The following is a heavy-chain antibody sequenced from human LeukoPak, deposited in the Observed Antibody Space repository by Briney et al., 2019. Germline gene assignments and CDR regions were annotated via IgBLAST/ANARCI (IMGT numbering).Heavy chain of an antibody. D-gene: IGHD5-12*01. CDR1: GFTFSSYS. Sequence: GGSLGLSCAASGFTFSSYSMNWVRQAPGKGLEWVSYISSSSSTIYYADSVKGRFTISRDNAKNSLYLQMNSLRAEDTAVYYCARDSGYARFDYWGQGTLVTVSS. CDR2: ISSSSSTI. V-gene: IGHV3-48*04. CDR3: ARDSGYARFDY. J-gene: IGHJ4*02.